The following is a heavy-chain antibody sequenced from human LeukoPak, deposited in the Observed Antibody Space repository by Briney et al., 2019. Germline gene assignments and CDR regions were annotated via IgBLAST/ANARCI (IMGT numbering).Heavy chain of an antibody. CDR3: ASIAAARYYFDY. Sequence: SETLSLTCAVSGGSISSSNWWSWVRQPPGKGLEWIGEIYHSGSTNYNPSLKSRVTISVDKSMSQFSLKLSSVTAADTAVYYCASIAAARYYFDYWGQGTLVTVSS. CDR2: IYHSGST. D-gene: IGHD6-13*01. CDR1: GGSISSSNW. J-gene: IGHJ4*02. V-gene: IGHV4-4*02.